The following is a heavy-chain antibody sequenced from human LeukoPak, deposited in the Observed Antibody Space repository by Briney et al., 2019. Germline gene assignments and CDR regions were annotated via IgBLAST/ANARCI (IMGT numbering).Heavy chain of an antibody. CDR1: GFTCSTYV. J-gene: IGHJ3*02. V-gene: IGHV3-23*01. CDR2: ILHNGDST. Sequence: GGSLRLSCAASGFTCSTYVMSWVRQAPGKGLEWLSLILHNGDSTYYADSVKGRFTISRDNSKNTLYLQMNSLRAEDTAVYYCARLSSFAFDIWGQGTMVTGSS. CDR3: ARLSSFAFDI. D-gene: IGHD3-16*02.